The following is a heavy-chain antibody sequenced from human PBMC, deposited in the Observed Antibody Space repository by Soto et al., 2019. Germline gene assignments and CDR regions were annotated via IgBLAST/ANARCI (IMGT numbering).Heavy chain of an antibody. CDR3: AREGTYPFYGMDV. J-gene: IGHJ6*02. D-gene: IGHD3-16*02. Sequence: ASVKVSCKASGYTFTGYYMHWVRQAPGQGLGWMGWINPNSGGTNYAQKFQGWVTMTRDTSISTAYMELSRLRSDDTAVYHCAREGTYPFYGMDVWGQGTTVTV. CDR2: INPNSGGT. CDR1: GYTFTGYY. V-gene: IGHV1-2*04.